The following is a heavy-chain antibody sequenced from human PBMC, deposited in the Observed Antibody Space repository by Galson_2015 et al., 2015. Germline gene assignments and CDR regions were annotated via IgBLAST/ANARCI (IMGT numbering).Heavy chain of an antibody. D-gene: IGHD6-6*01. J-gene: IGHJ4*02. CDR1: GFTFSSYN. V-gene: IGHV3-48*02. CDR2: ISSNSYTI. CDR3: ARVVGHYFDY. Sequence: SLRLSCAASGFTFSSYNMNRVRQAPGKGLEWVSYISSNSYTIYYADSVKGRFTISRDNAKNSLYLQMNSLRDEDTAVYFCARVVGHYFDYWVQGTLVTVSS.